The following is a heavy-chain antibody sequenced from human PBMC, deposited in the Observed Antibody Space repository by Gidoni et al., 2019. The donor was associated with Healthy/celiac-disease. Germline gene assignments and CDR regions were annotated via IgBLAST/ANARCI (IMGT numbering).Heavy chain of an antibody. V-gene: IGHV4-61*02. CDR3: ARGGLLRFLEDNWFDP. Sequence: QVQLQESGPGLVKPSQTLSLTCTVPGGSISSGSYYWSWIRQPAGKGLEWIGRIYTSGSTNYNPALKSRVTISVDTSKNQFSLKLSSVTAADTAVYYCARGGLLRFLEDNWFDPWGQGTLVTVSS. J-gene: IGHJ5*02. D-gene: IGHD3-3*01. CDR2: IYTSGST. CDR1: GGSISSGSYY.